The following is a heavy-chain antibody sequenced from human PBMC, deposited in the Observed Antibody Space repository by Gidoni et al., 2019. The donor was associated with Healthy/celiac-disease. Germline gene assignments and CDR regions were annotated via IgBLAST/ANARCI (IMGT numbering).Heavy chain of an antibody. J-gene: IGHJ4*02. V-gene: IGHV3-15*07. CDR1: GFTVSNAW. Sequence: EVQLVESGGGLVKPGGSLRLSCAASGFTVSNAWMNWVRQAPGKGLERVGRIKSKTDGGTTDYAAPVKGGFTISRDDSKNTLYLQMNSLKTEDTAVYYCTTAQYYYDSSGYYYSNDYWGQGTLVTVSS. CDR2: IKSKTDGGTT. D-gene: IGHD3-22*01. CDR3: TTAQYYYDSSGYYYSNDY.